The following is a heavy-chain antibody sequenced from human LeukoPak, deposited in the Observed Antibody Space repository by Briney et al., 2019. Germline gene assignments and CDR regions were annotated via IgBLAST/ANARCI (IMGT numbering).Heavy chain of an antibody. CDR3: ARASRSTSSEC. D-gene: IGHD6-6*01. J-gene: IGHJ4*02. V-gene: IGHV3-7*01. CDR2: TNQDGSVR. Sequence: GGSLSRSCATSGFTFSDSWMSWFRQAPGKGLEWVAITNQDGSVRFYVDSVKGRFTISRDNAKNSLYLYMNSLRVEDTAVYFCARASRSTSSECWGQGILVTVSS. CDR1: GFTFSDSW.